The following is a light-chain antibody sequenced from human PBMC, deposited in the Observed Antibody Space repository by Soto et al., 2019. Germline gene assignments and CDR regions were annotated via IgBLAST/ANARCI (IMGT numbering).Light chain of an antibody. CDR2: DAS. CDR1: QSVGSF. Sequence: EIVLTQSPATLSLSPGERATLSCRASQSVGSFLAWYQQKSGQAPRLLIYDASNRAPGIPARFSGSGSGTDLTPTINSPKPEDFAVYYWQHRSNWPGTFGPGTKVDIK. V-gene: IGKV3-11*01. J-gene: IGKJ3*01. CDR3: QHRSNWPGT.